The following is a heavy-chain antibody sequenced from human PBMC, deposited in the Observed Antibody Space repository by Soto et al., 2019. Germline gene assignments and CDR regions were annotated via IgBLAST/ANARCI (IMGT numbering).Heavy chain of an antibody. CDR2: ISSSGGTT. D-gene: IGHD1-1*01. CDR3: AKDIQGRGATTGDDAFDI. Sequence: EVQLLESGGGLVQPGGSLRLSCVGSEFTFSNYAMNWVRQAPGEGPEWVSLISSSGGTTYYADSVKVRFSISRDNSKNTLYLQMNSLRVEDTAIYYCAKDIQGRGATTGDDAFDIWGQGTMVTVSS. V-gene: IGHV3-23*01. CDR1: EFTFSNYA. J-gene: IGHJ3*02.